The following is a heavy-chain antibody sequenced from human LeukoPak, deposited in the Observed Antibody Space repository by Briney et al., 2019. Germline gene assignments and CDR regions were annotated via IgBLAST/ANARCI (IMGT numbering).Heavy chain of an antibody. CDR1: GFTFSSYW. J-gene: IGHJ4*02. CDR3: ARGCSSTSCYGFDY. V-gene: IGHV3-74*01. Sequence: GGSLRLSWAASGFTFSSYWMHWVRQAPGKGLVWVSRINSDGSSTSYADSVKGRFTISRDNAKNTLYLQMNSLRAEDTAVYYCARGCSSTSCYGFDYWGQGTLVTASS. CDR2: INSDGSST. D-gene: IGHD2-2*01.